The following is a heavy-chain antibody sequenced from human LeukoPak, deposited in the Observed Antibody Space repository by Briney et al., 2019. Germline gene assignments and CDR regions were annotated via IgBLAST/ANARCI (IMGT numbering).Heavy chain of an antibody. CDR1: GFTFSSYR. V-gene: IGHV3-7*01. J-gene: IGHJ4*02. D-gene: IGHD2-15*01. CDR2: IKQDGSEK. Sequence: PGGSLRLSCAASGFTFSSYRMSWVRQAPGKGLEWVANIKQDGSEKYYVDSVKGRFTISRDNAKSSLYLQMNSLRAEDTAVYYCARRYCGGGSCYAYFDYWGQGTLVTVSS. CDR3: ARRYCGGGSCYAYFDY.